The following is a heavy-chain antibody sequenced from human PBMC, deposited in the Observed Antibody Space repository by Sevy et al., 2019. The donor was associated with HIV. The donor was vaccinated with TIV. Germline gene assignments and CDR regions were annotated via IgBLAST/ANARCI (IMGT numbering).Heavy chain of an antibody. CDR1: GFTFSAYS. V-gene: IGHV3-48*01. J-gene: IGHJ5*01. CDR3: AGAGGDCYSKNECWFVS. Sequence: GGSLRLSCAASGFTFSAYSMNWVRQAPGKGLEWVSYISSSSGTIYYADSVKGQFTISSDNAKSSLYLQMNGLRAEDTAVYYCAGAGGDCYSKNECWFVSWGQGTLVTVSS. D-gene: IGHD2-21*01. CDR2: ISSSSGTI.